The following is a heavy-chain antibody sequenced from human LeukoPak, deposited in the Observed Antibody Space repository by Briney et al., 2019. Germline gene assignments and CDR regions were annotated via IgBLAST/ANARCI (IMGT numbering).Heavy chain of an antibody. CDR3: ARASAGYSYGYGGWFDP. J-gene: IGHJ5*02. CDR1: GGSISSYY. CDR2: IYYSGST. D-gene: IGHD5-18*01. Sequence: SETLSLTCTVSGGSISSYYWSWIRQPPGKGLEWIGYIYYSGSTNYNPSLKSRVTISVDASKNQFSPKLSSVTAADTAVYYCARASAGYSYGYGGWFDPWGQGTLVTVSS. V-gene: IGHV4-59*01.